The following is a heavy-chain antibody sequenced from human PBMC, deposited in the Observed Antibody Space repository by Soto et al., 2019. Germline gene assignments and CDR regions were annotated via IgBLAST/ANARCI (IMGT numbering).Heavy chain of an antibody. D-gene: IGHD6-19*01. V-gene: IGHV1-69*01. CDR1: GGTFSSYA. J-gene: IGHJ4*02. Sequence: QVQLVQSGAEVKKPGSSVKVSCKASGGTFSSYAISWVRQAPGQGLEWMGGIIPIFGTANYAQKFQGRVTITADESMSTAYMELSSLRSEDTAVYYCARRPTAYSSGWYYFDYWGQGTLVTVSS. CDR3: ARRPTAYSSGWYYFDY. CDR2: IIPIFGTA.